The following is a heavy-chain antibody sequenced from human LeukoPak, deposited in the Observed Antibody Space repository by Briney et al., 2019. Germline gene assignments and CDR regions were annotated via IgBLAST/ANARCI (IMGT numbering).Heavy chain of an antibody. D-gene: IGHD3-10*01. Sequence: LRLSCAASGFTFSSYSMNWVRQAPGKGLEWVSSISSSSSYIYYADSVKGRFTISRDNAKNSLYLQMNSLRAEDTAVYYCARGAYNTLYYFDYWGQGTLVTVSS. CDR1: GFTFSSYS. V-gene: IGHV3-21*01. J-gene: IGHJ4*02. CDR2: ISSSSSYI. CDR3: ARGAYNTLYYFDY.